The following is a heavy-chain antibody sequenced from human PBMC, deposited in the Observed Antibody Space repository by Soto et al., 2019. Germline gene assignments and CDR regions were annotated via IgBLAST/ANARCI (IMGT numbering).Heavy chain of an antibody. Sequence: GASVKVSCKASGGTFSSYAISWVRQAPGQGLEWMGGIIPIFGTANYAQKFQGRVTITADESTSTAYMELSSLRSEDTAVYYCARDFSPYDNSGYPTDAFDIWGQGTMVTVSS. CDR3: ARDFSPYDNSGYPTDAFDI. CDR1: GGTFSSYA. CDR2: IIPIFGTA. J-gene: IGHJ3*02. D-gene: IGHD3-22*01. V-gene: IGHV1-69*13.